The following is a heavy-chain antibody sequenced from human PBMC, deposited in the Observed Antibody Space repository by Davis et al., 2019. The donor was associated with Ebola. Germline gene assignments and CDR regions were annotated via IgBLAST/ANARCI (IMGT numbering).Heavy chain of an antibody. CDR3: ARAGSDYYDSSPLFDY. D-gene: IGHD3-22*01. Sequence: GESLKISCAASGFTFSSYAMSWVRQAPGKGLEWVSAISGSGGSTYYADSVKGRFTISRDNSKNTLYLQMNSLRAEDTAVYYCARAGSDYYDSSPLFDYWGQGTLVTVSS. CDR2: ISGSGGST. J-gene: IGHJ4*02. V-gene: IGHV3-23*01. CDR1: GFTFSSYA.